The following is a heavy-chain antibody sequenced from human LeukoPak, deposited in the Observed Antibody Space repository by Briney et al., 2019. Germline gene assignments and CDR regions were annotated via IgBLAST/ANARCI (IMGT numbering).Heavy chain of an antibody. J-gene: IGHJ4*02. CDR3: ARPYCSGGSCHDYFDY. CDR1: GYTFTGYY. CDR2: INPYSGGT. V-gene: IGHV1-2*02. D-gene: IGHD2-15*01. Sequence: ASVKVSCKASGYTFTGYYMRWVRQAPGQGLEWVGWINPYSGGTKYAQKFQGRVTMTRDTSINTAYMELRRLKSDDTAVYYCARPYCSGGSCHDYFDYWGQGTLVTVSS.